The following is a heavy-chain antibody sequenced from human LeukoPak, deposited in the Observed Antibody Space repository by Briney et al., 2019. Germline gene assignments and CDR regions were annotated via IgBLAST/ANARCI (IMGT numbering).Heavy chain of an antibody. Sequence: ASVKVSCKVSGYTLSELSMHCVRHSCGKARVERGGFDPEDDETIYAQKFQGRVTMTEDTSTDTAYMELSSLRSDDTAVYYCASGSGWYDIDYWGQGTLVTVSS. J-gene: IGHJ4*02. CDR3: ASGSGWYDIDY. CDR2: FDPEDDET. D-gene: IGHD6-19*01. CDR1: GYTLSELS. V-gene: IGHV1-24*01.